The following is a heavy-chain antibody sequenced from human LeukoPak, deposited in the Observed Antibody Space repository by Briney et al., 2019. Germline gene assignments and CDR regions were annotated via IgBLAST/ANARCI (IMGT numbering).Heavy chain of an antibody. Sequence: ASVKVSCKASGYTFTSYDINWVRQATGQGLEWMGWMNPNSGNTGYAQKFQGRVTMTRNTSISTAYMELSSLRSEDTAVYYCARGPSLGSEYYYYYYGMDVWGQGTTVTVSS. CDR3: ARGPSLGSEYYYYYYGMDV. CDR2: MNPNSGNT. D-gene: IGHD1-14*01. CDR1: GYTFTSYD. J-gene: IGHJ6*02. V-gene: IGHV1-8*01.